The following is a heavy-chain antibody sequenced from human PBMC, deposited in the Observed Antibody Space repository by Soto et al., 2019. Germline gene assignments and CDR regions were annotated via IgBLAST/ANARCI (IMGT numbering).Heavy chain of an antibody. Sequence: QALTLTCVISCDRVCGNTAAWNSIGQSPWRGREGLGRTYYRSKWSNDYAESVKSRITINMDSPKNQFSLQLKSVIFEDTALYYCARESHYYGSGSYLYFDLWGQGTPVTVSS. CDR1: CDRVCGNTAA. D-gene: IGHD3-10*01. CDR2: TYYRSKWSN. V-gene: IGHV6-1*01. J-gene: IGHJ4*02. CDR3: ARESHYYGSGSYLYFDL.